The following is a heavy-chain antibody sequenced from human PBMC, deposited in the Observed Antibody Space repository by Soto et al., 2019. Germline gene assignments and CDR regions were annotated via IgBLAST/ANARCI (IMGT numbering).Heavy chain of an antibody. CDR2: IFSNDEK. D-gene: IGHD2-8*01. J-gene: IGHJ4*02. Sequence: QVTLKESGPVLVKPTETLTLTCTVSGFSLSNARMGVSWIRQPPGKALEWLAHIFSNDEKSYSTSLKSMLTISKDTSKSQVVLTLTNMDPGDPATADGALMFHGPCDYWGKGTMVTVSS. CDR3: ALMFHGPCDY. CDR1: GFSLSNARMG. V-gene: IGHV2-26*01.